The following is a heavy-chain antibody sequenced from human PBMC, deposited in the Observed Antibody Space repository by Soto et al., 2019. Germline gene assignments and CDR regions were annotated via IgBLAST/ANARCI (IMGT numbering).Heavy chain of an antibody. J-gene: IGHJ3*01. V-gene: IGHV1-18*01. CDR1: GYTFTSYG. Sequence: ASVKVSCKASGYTFTSYGISWVRQAPGQGLEWMGWISAYNGNTNYAQKLQGRVTMTTDTSTSTAYMELRSLRAEDTAVYYCEKKGNSGDPHVFDLWPKGTLVTVS. CDR2: ISAYNGNT. CDR3: EKKGNSGDPHVFDL. D-gene: IGHD5-18*01.